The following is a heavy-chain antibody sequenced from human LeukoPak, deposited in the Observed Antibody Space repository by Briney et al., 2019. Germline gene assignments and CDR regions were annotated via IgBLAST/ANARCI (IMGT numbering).Heavy chain of an antibody. CDR1: GFTFSSYG. J-gene: IGHJ6*02. V-gene: IGHV3-30*03. CDR2: ISYDGSNK. Sequence: PGGSLRLSCAASGFTFSSYGMHWVRQAPGKGLEWVAVISYDGSNKYYADSVKGRFTISRDNSKNTLYLQMNSLRAEDTAVYYCARDPAPLSPPDGMDVWGQGTTVTVSS. CDR3: ARDPAPLSPPDGMDV.